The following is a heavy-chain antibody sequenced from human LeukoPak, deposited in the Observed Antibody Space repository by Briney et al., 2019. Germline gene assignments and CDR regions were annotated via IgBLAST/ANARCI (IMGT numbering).Heavy chain of an antibody. D-gene: IGHD3-3*01. J-gene: IGHJ3*02. CDR3: AREPLANFWSGRDAFDI. V-gene: IGHV4-39*07. CDR2: VYYSGST. CDR1: GGTISTSSYY. Sequence: SETLSLTCTVSGGTISTSSYYFAWIRQPPGKGLEWIGSVYYSGSTYYHPSLKSRVTISIDTSKNQFSLNLNSVTAADTAVYYCAREPLANFWSGRDAFDIWGQGTMVTVSS.